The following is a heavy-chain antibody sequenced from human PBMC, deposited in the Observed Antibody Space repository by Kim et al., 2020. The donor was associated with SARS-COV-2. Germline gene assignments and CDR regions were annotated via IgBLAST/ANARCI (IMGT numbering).Heavy chain of an antibody. D-gene: IGHD1-26*01. V-gene: IGHV4-39*07. J-gene: IGHJ4*02. CDR3: ARVRGVGAYYFDY. Sequence: YNPSLKRRVAISVDTSKNQFSLELSSVTAADTAVYYCARVRGVGAYYFDYWGQGTLVTVSS.